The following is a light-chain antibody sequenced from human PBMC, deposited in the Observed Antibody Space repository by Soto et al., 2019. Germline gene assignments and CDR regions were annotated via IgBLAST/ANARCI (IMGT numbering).Light chain of an antibody. J-gene: IGKJ1*01. Sequence: IQMRQSPSTLSASVGESATITCRASQTISNWLAWYQQKPGQANKLLIYKASTLESGVPSRFSGSGSGTEFTLTISSLQPEEFATYYCKQYNSYLWTVGKGNKVGIK. V-gene: IGKV1-5*03. CDR3: KQYNSYLWT. CDR2: KAS. CDR1: QTISNW.